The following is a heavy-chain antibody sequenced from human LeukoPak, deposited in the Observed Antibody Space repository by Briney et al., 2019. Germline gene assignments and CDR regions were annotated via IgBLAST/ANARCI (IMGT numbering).Heavy chain of an antibody. CDR2: IYYSGST. CDR1: GGSISSYY. J-gene: IGHJ4*02. V-gene: IGHV4-59*08. D-gene: IGHD3-22*01. Sequence: PSETLSLTCTVSGGSISSYYWSWIRQPPGKGLEWIGYIYYSGSTNYNPSLKSRVTISVDTSKNQFSLKLSSVTAADTAVYYCARGAPKRYYDSSGYYALDYWGQGTLVTVSS. CDR3: ARGAPKRYYDSSGYYALDY.